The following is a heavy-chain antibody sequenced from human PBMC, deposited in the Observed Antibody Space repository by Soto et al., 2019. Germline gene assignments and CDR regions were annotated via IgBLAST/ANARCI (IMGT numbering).Heavy chain of an antibody. CDR1: GGSFSGYY. CDR2: INHSGST. CDR3: ARDGFNYGSFDY. D-gene: IGHD5-18*01. J-gene: IGHJ4*02. Sequence: QVQLQQWGAGLLKPSETLSLTCAVYGGSFSGYYWSWIRQPPGKGLEWIGEINHSGSTNYNPSLKSRVTISVDKSKNQFSLKLSSVTAADTAVYYCARDGFNYGSFDYWGQGTLVTVSS. V-gene: IGHV4-34*01.